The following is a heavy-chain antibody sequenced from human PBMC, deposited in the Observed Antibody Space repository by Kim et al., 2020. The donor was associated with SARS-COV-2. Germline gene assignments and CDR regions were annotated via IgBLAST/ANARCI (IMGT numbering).Heavy chain of an antibody. CDR3: ARDRVRGVITSHYYYYYGMDV. V-gene: IGHV3-48*02. J-gene: IGHJ6*02. CDR2: ISSSSSTI. D-gene: IGHD3-10*01. Sequence: GGSLRPSCAASGFTFSSYSMNWVRQAPGKGLEWVSYISSSSSTIYYADSVKGRFTISRDNAKNSLYLQMNSLRDEDTAVYYCARDRVRGVITSHYYYYYGMDVWGQGTTVTVSS. CDR1: GFTFSSYS.